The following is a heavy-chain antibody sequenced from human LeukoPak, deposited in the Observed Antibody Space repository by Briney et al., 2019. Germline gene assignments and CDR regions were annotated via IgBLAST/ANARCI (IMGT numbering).Heavy chain of an antibody. J-gene: IGHJ3*02. CDR3: AREWLSFYAFDI. CDR1: GYTFTGYY. V-gene: IGHV1-2*06. CDR2: INPNSGGT. Sequence: ASVKVSCKASGYTFTGYYMHWVREAPGQGLEWMGRINPNSGGTNYAQKFQGRVTITRDTSISTAYMELSRLRSDDTAVYYCAREWLSFYAFDILGQGTMITVSS. D-gene: IGHD3-10*01.